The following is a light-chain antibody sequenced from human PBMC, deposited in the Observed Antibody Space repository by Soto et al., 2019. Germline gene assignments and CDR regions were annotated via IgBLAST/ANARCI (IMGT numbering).Light chain of an antibody. CDR2: DAS. CDR1: QSVGSTY. Sequence: ENILTQSPGTPSLSPGERATLSCRASQSVGSTYLGWYQQKPGQASRLLIYDASSRATGIPDRFSGSVSGTDFTLTISRLEPEDFAVYYCQQYVSSPYSFGQGTKLEIK. CDR3: QQYVSSPYS. V-gene: IGKV3-20*01. J-gene: IGKJ2*01.